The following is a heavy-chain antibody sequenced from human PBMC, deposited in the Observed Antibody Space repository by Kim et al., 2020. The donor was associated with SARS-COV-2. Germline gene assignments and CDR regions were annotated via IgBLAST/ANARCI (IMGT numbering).Heavy chain of an antibody. CDR2: TFYYRAKWHN. CDR1: GDSVSSNSAT. V-gene: IGHV6-1*01. CDR3: ARGSLWAFTSTTYKSVFNR. D-gene: IGHD3-10*01. Sequence: SQTLSLTCAISGDSVSSNSATWNWIRQSPSRGLEWLGKTFYYRAKWHNDYAASVQSRISINPDTSKNQFSLQLHSVTPEDTAVYYCARGSLWAFTSTTYKSVFNRRGQGTRVTVSS. J-gene: IGHJ5*02.